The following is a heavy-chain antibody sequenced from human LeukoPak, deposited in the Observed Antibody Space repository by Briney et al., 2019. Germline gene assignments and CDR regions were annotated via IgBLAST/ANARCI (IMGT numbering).Heavy chain of an antibody. CDR1: GGSVSSSSYY. J-gene: IGHJ5*02. CDR2: IYYSGIT. V-gene: IGHV4-39*01. Sequence: SETLSLTCTVSGGSVSSSSYYWGWIRQPPGKGLEWIGSIYYSGITYYNPSLTSRVTISVDTSKNQFSLKLSSVTAADTAVYYRARRGGGMTWGQGTLVTVSS. D-gene: IGHD1-1*01. CDR3: ARRGGGMT.